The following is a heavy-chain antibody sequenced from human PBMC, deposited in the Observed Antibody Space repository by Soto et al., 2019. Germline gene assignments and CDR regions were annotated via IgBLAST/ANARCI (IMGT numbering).Heavy chain of an antibody. CDR3: AQLPRGGGHGDCYFDL. V-gene: IGHV3-23*01. J-gene: IGHJ2*01. D-gene: IGHD5-12*01. CDR1: GFTFSTYA. CDR2: VNSGGST. Sequence: EVQLLESGGDLVQPGGSLRLSCSASGFTFSTYAMTWVRLAPGRGLEWVSGVNSGGSTFFAESAKGRFSISRDSSKNTVYLQLSSLRGEDTAIYYCAQLPRGGGHGDCYFDLWGRGTLVTVSS.